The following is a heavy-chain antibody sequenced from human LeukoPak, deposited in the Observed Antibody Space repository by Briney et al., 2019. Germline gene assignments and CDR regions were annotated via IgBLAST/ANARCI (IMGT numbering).Heavy chain of an antibody. V-gene: IGHV1-46*01. CDR3: AGGRPRGYCSGGSCYHNFDY. D-gene: IGHD2-15*01. Sequence: GASVKVSCKASGYTFTSYHMHWVRQAPGQGLEGMGIINPSGGRTNYAQKFQGRVTITADKSTSTAYMEVSSLRSEDTAVYYCAGGRPRGYCSGGSCYHNFDYWGQGTLVTVSS. J-gene: IGHJ4*02. CDR1: GYTFTSYH. CDR2: INPSGGRT.